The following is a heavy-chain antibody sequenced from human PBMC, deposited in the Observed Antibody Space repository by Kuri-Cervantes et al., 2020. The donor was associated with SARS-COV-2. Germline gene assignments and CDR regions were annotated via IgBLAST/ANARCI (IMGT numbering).Heavy chain of an antibody. V-gene: IGHV1-46*03. Sequence: ASVKVSCKASGYTFTGYYMHWVRQAPGQGLEWMGIINPSGGSTSYAQKFQGRVTMTRDTSTSTVYMELSSLRSEDTAVYYCASVAYYYGSGGAPVDWGQGTLVTVSS. J-gene: IGHJ4*02. CDR2: INPSGGST. CDR3: ASVAYYYGSGGAPVD. CDR1: GYTFTGYY. D-gene: IGHD3-10*01.